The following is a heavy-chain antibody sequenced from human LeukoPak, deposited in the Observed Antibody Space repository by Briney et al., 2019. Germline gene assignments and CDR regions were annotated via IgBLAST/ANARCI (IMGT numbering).Heavy chain of an antibody. D-gene: IGHD3-22*01. CDR2: IRYDGSNK. J-gene: IGHJ4*02. Sequence: GRSLRLSCAASGFTFSSYGMHWVRQAPGKGLEWVAFIRYDGSNKYYADSVKGRFTISRDNSKNTLYLQMNSLRAEDTAVYYCAEGFGHYYDSSDFDYWGQGTLVTVSS. CDR1: GFTFSSYG. CDR3: AEGFGHYYDSSDFDY. V-gene: IGHV3-30*02.